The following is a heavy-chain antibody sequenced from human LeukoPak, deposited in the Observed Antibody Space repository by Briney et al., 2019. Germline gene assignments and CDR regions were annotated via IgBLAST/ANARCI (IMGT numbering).Heavy chain of an antibody. V-gene: IGHV4-39*07. Sequence: SETLSLTCTVSGGSISSSSYYWGWIRQPPGKGLEWIGSIYYSRSTYYNPSLKSRVTISVDTSKNQFSLKLSSVTAADTAVYYCARDTSYSSSWYIARDAFDIWGQGTMVTVSS. CDR3: ARDTSYSSSWYIARDAFDI. D-gene: IGHD6-13*01. J-gene: IGHJ3*02. CDR2: IYYSRST. CDR1: GGSISSSSYY.